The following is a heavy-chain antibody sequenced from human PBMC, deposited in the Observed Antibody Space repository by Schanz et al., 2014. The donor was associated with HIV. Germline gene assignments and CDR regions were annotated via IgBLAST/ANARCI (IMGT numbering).Heavy chain of an antibody. Sequence: QVQLQESGPGLVKPSETLSLTCNVSGDSISNYYWTWIRQPAGRGLEWIGRVYSGGSSNYNPSLRSRVTMSVDTSKNQFSLKLTSVTAADTAVYYCARGPSGGLTPSRGMDVWGQGTTVTVSS. CDR1: GDSISNYY. CDR2: VYSGGSS. D-gene: IGHD1-26*01. J-gene: IGHJ6*02. V-gene: IGHV4-4*07. CDR3: ARGPSGGLTPSRGMDV.